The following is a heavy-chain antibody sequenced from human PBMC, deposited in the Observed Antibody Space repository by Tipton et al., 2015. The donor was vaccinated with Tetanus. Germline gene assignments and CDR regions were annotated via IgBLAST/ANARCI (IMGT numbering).Heavy chain of an antibody. J-gene: IGHJ4*02. CDR1: GYTFTSYG. CDR3: ARLVRQWLVPEDF. Sequence: QLVQSGAEVKKPGASVKVSCKASGYTFTSYGINWARQAPGQGLEWMGWNGGYNGDTNYAQKFQGRGTMTTDTSTNTAYMELRSLRSDDTAVYYCARLVRQWLVPEDFWGQGTLVTVSS. D-gene: IGHD6-19*01. V-gene: IGHV1-18*01. CDR2: NGGYNGDT.